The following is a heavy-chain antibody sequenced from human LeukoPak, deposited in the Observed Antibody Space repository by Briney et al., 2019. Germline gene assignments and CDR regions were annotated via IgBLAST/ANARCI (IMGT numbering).Heavy chain of an antibody. V-gene: IGHV1-18*01. Sequence: GASVKVSCKASGYTXTTYGISGVRQAPGQGPEWMVWISTYSGNTHYAQELQGRVTLTTDTSTSTAYMDLRSLRSDDTAVYYCARDGRGHWDTRIWYLGNWFDPWGQGTLVTVSS. CDR2: ISTYSGNT. CDR3: ARDGRGHWDTRIWYLGNWFDP. J-gene: IGHJ5*02. CDR1: GYTXTTYG. D-gene: IGHD6-13*01.